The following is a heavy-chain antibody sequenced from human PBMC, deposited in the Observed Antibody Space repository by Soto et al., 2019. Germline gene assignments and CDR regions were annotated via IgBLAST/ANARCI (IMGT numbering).Heavy chain of an antibody. CDR2: MSYSGNT. J-gene: IGHJ4*02. Sequence: SETLSLTCTLSGGSIRSGNYYWSWIRQHPGKGLEWIGSMSYSGNTYYNPSLKSRGTISIDTSRNQLSLKLTSVTAADTALYYCARGQPTPLYFDSWVQGSLVTVSS. CDR1: GGSIRSGNYY. V-gene: IGHV4-31*03. CDR3: ARGQPTPLYFDS.